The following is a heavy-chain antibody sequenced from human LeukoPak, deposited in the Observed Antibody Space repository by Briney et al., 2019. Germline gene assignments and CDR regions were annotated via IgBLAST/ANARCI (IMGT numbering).Heavy chain of an antibody. Sequence: SETLSLTCTLSGDFISSYYWSWIRQPPGKGLEWIGYIYYSGSTNYNPSLKSRATISVDTSKSQFSLKLSSVTAADTAVYYCARRIPAAGHSSYYFDSWGQGALVTVSS. CDR2: IYYSGST. J-gene: IGHJ4*02. CDR3: ARRIPAAGHSSYYFDS. D-gene: IGHD6-13*01. CDR1: GDFISSYY. V-gene: IGHV4-59*01.